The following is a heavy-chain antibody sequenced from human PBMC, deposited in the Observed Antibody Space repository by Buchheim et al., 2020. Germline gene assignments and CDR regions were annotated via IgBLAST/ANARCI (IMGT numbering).Heavy chain of an antibody. CDR2: IVPIFETA. Sequence: QVQLVQSGAEVKKAGSSVKVSCRASGGTFSSYAINWVRQAPGRGLEWMGAIVPIFETASFAPNFQGRVTITADESTSTAFMEVTSLRSEDTAVYYCARGHYGSGIGNYYYYHHMDVWGQGTT. CDR3: ARGHYGSGIGNYYYYHHMDV. CDR1: GGTFSSYA. D-gene: IGHD3-10*01. J-gene: IGHJ6*02. V-gene: IGHV1-69*01.